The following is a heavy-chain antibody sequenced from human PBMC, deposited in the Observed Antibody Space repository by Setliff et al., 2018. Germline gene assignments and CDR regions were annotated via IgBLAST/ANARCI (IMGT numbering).Heavy chain of an antibody. CDR1: GFTFRKFA. Sequence: PGGSLRLSCAASGFTFRKFAMSWVRQAPGKGLEWLSKISGDGITIFYADSVRGRFTISRDNAKNSVFLQMNSLRADDTAVYYCARDGVYYAMDVWGQGTTVTVSS. CDR2: ISGDGITI. CDR3: ARDGVYYAMDV. J-gene: IGHJ6*02. V-gene: IGHV3-11*04.